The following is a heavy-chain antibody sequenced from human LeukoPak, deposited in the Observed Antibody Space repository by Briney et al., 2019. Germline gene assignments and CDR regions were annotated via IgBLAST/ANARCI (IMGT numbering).Heavy chain of an antibody. D-gene: IGHD6-6*01. J-gene: IGHJ4*02. CDR3: ARGRSSDY. Sequence: SETLSLTCTVSGSSISSGGYYWSWIRQHPGKGLEWIGYIYDSGSTYYNPSLKSRVTISVDTSKNQFSLKLSSVTAADTAVYYCARGRSSDYWGQGTLVTVSS. CDR1: GSSISSGGYY. V-gene: IGHV4-31*03. CDR2: IYDSGST.